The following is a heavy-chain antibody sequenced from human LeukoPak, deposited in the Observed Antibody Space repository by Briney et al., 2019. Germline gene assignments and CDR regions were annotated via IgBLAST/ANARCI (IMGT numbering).Heavy chain of an antibody. J-gene: IGHJ5*02. CDR1: GFTFNNYA. V-gene: IGHV3-23*01. Sequence: GGSLRLSCSASGFTFNNYAMAWVRQGPGKGLEWVSSISGSGQSTYYADSVKDQFTISRDNSKNTLNLQMNSLRVEDTAVYYCAKYLGVTSWFDPWGQGVLVTVSS. CDR2: ISGSGQST. D-gene: IGHD1-26*01. CDR3: AKYLGVTSWFDP.